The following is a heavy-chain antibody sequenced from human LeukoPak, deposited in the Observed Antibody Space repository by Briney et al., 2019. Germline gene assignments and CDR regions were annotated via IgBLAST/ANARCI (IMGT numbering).Heavy chain of an antibody. CDR2: IYPGDSDT. D-gene: IGHD3-22*01. CDR1: GYSFTTYW. CDR3: ARADTYYYDSSGYYYNAFDI. Sequence: GESLKISCKGSGYSFTTYWIGWVRQMPGKGLEWMGIIYPGDSDTRYSPSFQGQVTISADKSISTAYLQWSSLKASDTAMYYCARADTYYYDSSGYYYNAFDIWGQGTMVTVSS. J-gene: IGHJ3*02. V-gene: IGHV5-51*01.